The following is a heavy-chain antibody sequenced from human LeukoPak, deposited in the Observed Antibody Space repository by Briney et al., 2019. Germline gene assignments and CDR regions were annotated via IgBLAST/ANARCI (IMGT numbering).Heavy chain of an antibody. D-gene: IGHD3-10*01. CDR2: ISSSGSTI. J-gene: IGHJ5*02. Sequence: GGSLRLSCAASGFTFSSYEMNWVRQAPGKGLEWVSYISSSGSTIYYADSVKGRFTISRDNAKNSLYLQMNSLRAEDTAVYYCARPHQAYYGSGSSPRWFDPWGQGTLVTVSS. CDR3: ARPHQAYYGSGSSPRWFDP. CDR1: GFTFSSYE. V-gene: IGHV3-48*03.